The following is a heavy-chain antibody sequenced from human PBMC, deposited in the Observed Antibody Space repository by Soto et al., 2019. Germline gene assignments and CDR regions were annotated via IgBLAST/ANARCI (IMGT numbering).Heavy chain of an antibody. Sequence: QVQLVESGGGVVQPGRSLRLSCAASGFTFSSYGMHWVRQAPGKGLEWVAVISYDGSNKYYADSVKGRFTISRDNSKNTLYLQMNSLRAEDTGVYYCAKNPYGDWAFDIWGQGTMVTVSS. CDR3: AKNPYGDWAFDI. V-gene: IGHV3-30*18. CDR1: GFTFSSYG. J-gene: IGHJ3*02. D-gene: IGHD2-21*01. CDR2: ISYDGSNK.